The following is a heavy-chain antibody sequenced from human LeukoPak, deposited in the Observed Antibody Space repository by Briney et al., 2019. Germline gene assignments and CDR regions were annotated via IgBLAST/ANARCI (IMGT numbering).Heavy chain of an antibody. D-gene: IGHD3-22*01. Sequence: SETLSLTCTVSGGSFVSYYWTWIRQPPGKGLEWIGSIYYSGYTNYNPSLKTRVTMSVDTSNNHFSLNLSSVTAADTAVYYCARDTSGYSRGSFDYWGQGTPVTVS. V-gene: IGHV4-59*01. J-gene: IGHJ4*02. CDR1: GGSFVSYY. CDR2: IYYSGYT. CDR3: ARDTSGYSRGSFDY.